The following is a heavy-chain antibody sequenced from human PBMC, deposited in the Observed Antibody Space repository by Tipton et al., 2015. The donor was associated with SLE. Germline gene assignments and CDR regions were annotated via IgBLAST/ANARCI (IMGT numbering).Heavy chain of an antibody. CDR3: AKDPNWGEADH. D-gene: IGHD7-27*01. CDR2: IRGGGDGA. Sequence: GSLRLSCVASGFSFSSYSMIWVRQAPGKGLEYVSGIRGGGDGASYGDSVKGRFTISRDNSKNTLFLQMHSVRPEDTGLYYCAKDPNWGEADHWGPGTLVTVSS. J-gene: IGHJ4*01. V-gene: IGHV3-23*01. CDR1: GFSFSSYS.